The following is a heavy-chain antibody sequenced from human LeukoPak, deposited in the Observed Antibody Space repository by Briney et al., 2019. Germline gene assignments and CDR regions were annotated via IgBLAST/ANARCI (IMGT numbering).Heavy chain of an antibody. Sequence: PSETLSLTCTVSGGSISSNSYYWGWIRQPPGKGLEWIGSVYYSGSTYHNPSLKSRVTISVDTSKDQFSLKLSSVTAADTAVYYCARWYSSGWAFDYWGQGTLVTVSS. CDR1: GGSISSNSYY. D-gene: IGHD6-19*01. V-gene: IGHV4-39*01. CDR2: VYYSGST. J-gene: IGHJ4*02. CDR3: ARWYSSGWAFDY.